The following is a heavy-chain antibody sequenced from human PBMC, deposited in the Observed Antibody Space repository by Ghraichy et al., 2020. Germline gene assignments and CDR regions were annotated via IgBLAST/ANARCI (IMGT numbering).Heavy chain of an antibody. Sequence: GGSLRLSCAASGFTVSSNYMSWVRQAPGKGLEWVSVIYSGGSTYYADSVKGRFTISRDNSKNTLYLQMNSLRAEDTAVYYCVRAGSYYYYGMDVWGQGTTVTVSS. CDR1: GFTVSSNY. D-gene: IGHD3-10*01. J-gene: IGHJ6*02. V-gene: IGHV3-66*01. CDR3: VRAGSYYYYGMDV. CDR2: IYSGGST.